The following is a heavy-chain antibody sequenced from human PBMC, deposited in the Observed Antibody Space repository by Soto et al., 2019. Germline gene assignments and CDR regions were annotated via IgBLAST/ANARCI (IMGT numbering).Heavy chain of an antibody. D-gene: IGHD5-12*01. CDR1: GGSFTSNNW. CDR3: ARAASHSGYDFRFYYYGMDV. V-gene: IGHV4-4*02. CDR2: IYRTGST. Sequence: SETLSLTCAVSGGSFTSNNWWTWVRQPPGQGLEWIGEIYRTGSTNYNPSLKSRVTISLDKSENQFSLKVTSLTAADTAVYYCARAASHSGYDFRFYYYGMDVWGQGTTVTVPS. J-gene: IGHJ6*02.